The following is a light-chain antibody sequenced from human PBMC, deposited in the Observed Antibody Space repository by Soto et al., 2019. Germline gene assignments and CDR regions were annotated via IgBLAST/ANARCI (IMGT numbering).Light chain of an antibody. CDR1: QSVFYDSNNMNY. V-gene: IGKV4-1*01. J-gene: IGKJ1*01. Sequence: DIVMTQSPDSLAVSLGERATINCKSSQSVFYDSNNMNYLAWYQQKPGQPPKLLLYWASTRQSGVPDRFSGSGSGTDFTLSISSLQAEDVAVYYCQQYYSTPRTFGQGTKVEI. CDR2: WAS. CDR3: QQYYSTPRT.